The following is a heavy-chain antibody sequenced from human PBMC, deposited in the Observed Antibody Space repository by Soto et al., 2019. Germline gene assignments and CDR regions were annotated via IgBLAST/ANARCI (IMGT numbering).Heavy chain of an antibody. J-gene: IGHJ6*02. CDR1: GFTFSSYA. V-gene: IGHV3-23*01. D-gene: IGHD4-4*01. CDR3: AKGSVYSNYYYYYGMDV. Sequence: EVQLLESGGGLVQPGGSLRLSCAASGFTFSSYAMSWVRQAPGKGLEWVSAISGSGGSTYYADSVKGRFTISRDNSKNTLYLQMNSLRAKDTAVYYCAKGSVYSNYYYYYGMDVWGQGTTVTVSS. CDR2: ISGSGGST.